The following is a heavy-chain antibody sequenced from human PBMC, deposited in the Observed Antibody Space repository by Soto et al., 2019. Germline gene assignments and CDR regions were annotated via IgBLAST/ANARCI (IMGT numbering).Heavy chain of an antibody. D-gene: IGHD1-26*01. CDR2: IKQDGSEK. CDR1: GFTFSNYW. J-gene: IGHJ4*02. V-gene: IGHV3-7*04. Sequence: GGSLRLSCAASGFTFSNYWMSWVRQAPGKGLEWVANIKQDGSEKYYVDSVKGRFTISRDNAKNSLYLQMTSLRAEDTAVYYCAREVGGSYCLDYWGQGTLVTVSS. CDR3: AREVGGSYCLDY.